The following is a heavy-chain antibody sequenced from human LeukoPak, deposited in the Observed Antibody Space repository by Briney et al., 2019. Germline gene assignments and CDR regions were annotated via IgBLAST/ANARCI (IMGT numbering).Heavy chain of an antibody. CDR3: AYLDSSGFYYGRLRY. CDR2: TSAGGDIT. J-gene: IGHJ4*02. CDR1: GFTFSDHA. D-gene: IGHD3-22*01. Sequence: QTGGSLRLSCAASGFTFSDHAMTWVRQTLAKGLESVSSTSAGGDITHHAESVKGRFTISRDNSKSTLYLQMNSLRAEDTAIYFCAYLDSSGFYYGRLRYWGQGTPVTVST. V-gene: IGHV3-23*01.